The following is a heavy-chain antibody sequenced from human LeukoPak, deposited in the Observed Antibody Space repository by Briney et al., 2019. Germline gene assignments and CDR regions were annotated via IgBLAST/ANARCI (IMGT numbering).Heavy chain of an antibody. CDR2: INHSGST. CDR1: GGSFSGYY. J-gene: IGHJ5*02. Sequence: PSETLSLTCAVYGGSFSGYYWSWIRQPPGKGLEWIGEINHSGSTNYNPSLKSRVTISVDTSKNQFSLKLSSVTAADTAVYYCARVLAISGSHNWSDPWGQGTLVTVSP. CDR3: ARVLAISGSHNWSDP. V-gene: IGHV4-34*01. D-gene: IGHD3-10*01.